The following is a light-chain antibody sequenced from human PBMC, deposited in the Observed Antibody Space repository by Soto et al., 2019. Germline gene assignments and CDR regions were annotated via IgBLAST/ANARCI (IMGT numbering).Light chain of an antibody. Sequence: QSALTQPASVSGSPGQSITISCTGTSSDVGCYNYVSWYQQHPGKAPKFMIYDVSKRPSGVSNRFSGSKSGNTASLTISGLQAEDEADYYCCSYTTSNTRQIVFGTGTKLTVL. J-gene: IGLJ1*01. V-gene: IGLV2-14*01. CDR1: SSDVGCYNY. CDR2: DVS. CDR3: CSYTTSNTRQIV.